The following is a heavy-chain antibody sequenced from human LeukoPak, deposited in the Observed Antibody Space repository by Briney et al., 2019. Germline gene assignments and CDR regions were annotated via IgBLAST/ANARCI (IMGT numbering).Heavy chain of an antibody. CDR2: INAGNGNT. CDR1: GYTFTSYA. V-gene: IGHV1-3*01. CDR3: ARDMEVGATPRGIDY. J-gene: IGHJ4*02. D-gene: IGHD1-26*01. Sequence: ASVKVSCKASGYTFTSYAMHWVRQAPGQRLEWMGWINAGNGNTKYSQKFQGRVTITRDTSASTAYMELSSLRSEDTAVYYCARDMEVGATPRGIDYWGQGTLVTVSS.